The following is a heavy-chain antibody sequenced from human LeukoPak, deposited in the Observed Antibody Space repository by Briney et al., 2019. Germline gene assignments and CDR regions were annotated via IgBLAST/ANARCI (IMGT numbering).Heavy chain of an antibody. Sequence: GGSLRLSCSASGFTFSSYAMHWVRQAPGKGLEYVSAISSNGGSTHYADSVKGRFTISRDNSKNTLYLQMSSLRAEDTAVYYCVKESHTVVTFLDYWGQGTLVTVSS. CDR1: GFTFSSYA. D-gene: IGHD4-23*01. CDR2: ISSNGGST. CDR3: VKESHTVVTFLDY. V-gene: IGHV3-64D*06. J-gene: IGHJ4*02.